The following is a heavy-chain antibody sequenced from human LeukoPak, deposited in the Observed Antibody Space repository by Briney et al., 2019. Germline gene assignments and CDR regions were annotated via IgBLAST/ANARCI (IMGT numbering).Heavy chain of an antibody. CDR2: INSDGSST. D-gene: IGHD6-13*01. CDR3: ARRVGEGIAAAGPFDP. J-gene: IGHJ5*02. CDR1: GFTLSMYW. Sequence: GGSLRLSCSVSGFTLSMYWMSWVRQAPGKGLVWVSRINSDGSSTSYADSVRGRFTISRDNAKNTLYLQMNSPRAEDTAVYYCARRVGEGIAAAGPFDPWGQGTLVTVSS. V-gene: IGHV3-74*01.